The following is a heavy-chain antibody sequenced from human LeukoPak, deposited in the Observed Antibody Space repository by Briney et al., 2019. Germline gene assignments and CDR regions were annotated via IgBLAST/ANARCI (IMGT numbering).Heavy chain of an antibody. CDR2: ISAYNVNT. D-gene: IGHD3-22*01. J-gene: IGHJ4*02. CDR3: ARAPPHHYYYDSSGYQENDY. Sequence: ASVKVSCKASGYTFTSYGISWVRQAPGQGLEWMGWISAYNVNTNYAQKLQGRVTMTTDTSTSTAYMELRSLRSDDTAVYYCARAPPHHYYYDSSGYQENDYWGQGTLVTVSS. V-gene: IGHV1-18*01. CDR1: GYTFTSYG.